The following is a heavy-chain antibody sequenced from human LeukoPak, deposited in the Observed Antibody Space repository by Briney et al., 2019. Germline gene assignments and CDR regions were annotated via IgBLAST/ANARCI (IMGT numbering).Heavy chain of an antibody. J-gene: IGHJ4*02. D-gene: IGHD3-9*01. V-gene: IGHV1-46*01. CDR2: INPSGGST. Sequence: ASVKVSCKASGYIFTSYYMHWVRQAPGQGLEWMGIINPSGGSTSHAQKFQGRVTMTRDTSTSTVYMELSSLRSEDTSVYYCARSSRFLTGAYWGQGTLVTVSS. CDR1: GYIFTSYY. CDR3: ARSSRFLTGAY.